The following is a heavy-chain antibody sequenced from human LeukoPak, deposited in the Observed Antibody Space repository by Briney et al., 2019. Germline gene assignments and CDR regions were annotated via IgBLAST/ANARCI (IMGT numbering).Heavy chain of an antibody. J-gene: IGHJ4*02. Sequence: GGSLRLSCAASPGITFSDYWMNWVRQAPGKGLEWVAIIRQDGREKLYLDSVKGRFTISRHNAKSSVYLQINSLRAEDTAVYYCVGGIGWQPDYWGQGTLVTVSS. CDR1: PGITFSDYW. D-gene: IGHD6-19*01. CDR2: IRQDGREK. CDR3: VGGIGWQPDY. V-gene: IGHV3-7*03.